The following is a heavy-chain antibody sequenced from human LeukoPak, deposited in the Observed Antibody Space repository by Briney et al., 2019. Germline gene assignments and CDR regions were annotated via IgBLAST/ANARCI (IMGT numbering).Heavy chain of an antibody. Sequence: ASVKVSCKASGGTFSSYAISWVRQAPGQGLEWMGGIIPIFGTANYVQKFQGRVTITADESTSTAYMELSSLRSEDTAVYYCARHGQLAYFQHWGQGTLVTVSS. CDR2: IIPIFGTA. J-gene: IGHJ1*01. CDR3: ARHGQLAYFQH. D-gene: IGHD6-6*01. V-gene: IGHV1-69*13. CDR1: GGTFSSYA.